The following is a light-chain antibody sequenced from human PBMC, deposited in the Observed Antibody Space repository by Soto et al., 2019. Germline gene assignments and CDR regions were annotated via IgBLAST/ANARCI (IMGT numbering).Light chain of an antibody. J-gene: IGKJ1*01. CDR1: QSVSSNY. Sequence: EIVLTQSPGTLSLSPGERATLSCRASQSVSSNYLAWYQQTPGQAPRLLIYGASSRATGIPDRFSGSGSGTDFTLTISGLEPEDFAVYYCQQYVVSPRTFGQGTKVELK. CDR2: GAS. CDR3: QQYVVSPRT. V-gene: IGKV3-20*01.